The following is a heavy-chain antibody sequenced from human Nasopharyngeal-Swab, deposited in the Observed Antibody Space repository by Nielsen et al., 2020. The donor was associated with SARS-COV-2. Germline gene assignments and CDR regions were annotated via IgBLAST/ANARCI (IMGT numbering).Heavy chain of an antibody. CDR1: GGSISSHSYY. CDR3: ARLNYDFGGLYGVDV. D-gene: IGHD3-3*01. Sequence: SETLSLTCTVSGGSISSHSYYWAWIRKPPGKGPGWFGRIYYTGSTHYNPSLRSRVTTSVDTSKNQFSLELRSVTAADTGVYFCARLNYDFGGLYGVDVWGQGTTVTVSS. J-gene: IGHJ6*02. V-gene: IGHV4-39*01. CDR2: IYYTGST.